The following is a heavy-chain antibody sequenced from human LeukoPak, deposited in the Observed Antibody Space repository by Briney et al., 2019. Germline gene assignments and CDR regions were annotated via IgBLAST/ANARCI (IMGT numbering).Heavy chain of an antibody. J-gene: IGHJ3*02. CDR2: IYYSGST. Sequence: SETLSLTCTVSGGSISNDYWSWIRQPPGKGLEWIGDIYYSGSTNYNPSLKSRVTISVDTSKNQFSLKLSSVTAADTAVYYCATDRDGYRLDAFDIWGQGTMVTVSS. CDR1: GGSISNDY. V-gene: IGHV4-59*08. D-gene: IGHD5-12*01. CDR3: ATDRDGYRLDAFDI.